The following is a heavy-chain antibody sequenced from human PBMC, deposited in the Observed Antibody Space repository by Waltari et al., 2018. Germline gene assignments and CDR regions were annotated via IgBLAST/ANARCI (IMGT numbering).Heavy chain of an antibody. D-gene: IGHD7-27*01. Sequence: EVQLVQSGAEVKKPGATVNIPCKFHGDTFTDYDMHWVQQAPGKGLGWMGLVDPEDGETIYAEKCQGRVTITADTSTDTAYMELSSLRSEDTAVYYCATGPLGAFDIWGQGTMVTVSS. CDR1: GDTFTDYD. J-gene: IGHJ3*02. CDR3: ATGPLGAFDI. V-gene: IGHV1-69-2*01. CDR2: VDPEDGET.